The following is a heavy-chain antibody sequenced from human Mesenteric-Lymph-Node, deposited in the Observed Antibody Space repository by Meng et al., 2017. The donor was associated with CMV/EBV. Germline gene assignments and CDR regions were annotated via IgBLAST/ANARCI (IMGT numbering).Heavy chain of an antibody. V-gene: IGHV3-30*04. J-gene: IGHJ4*02. Sequence: GESLKISCAASGFTFSSYAMHWVRQAPGKGLEWVAVISYDGSNKYYADSVKGRFTISRDNSKNTLSLRMNSLRSEDTAVYYCARGDYYDFSGPTFHFDSWGQGTLVTVSS. CDR1: GFTFSSYA. D-gene: IGHD3-22*01. CDR2: ISYDGSNK. CDR3: ARGDYYDFSGPTFHFDS.